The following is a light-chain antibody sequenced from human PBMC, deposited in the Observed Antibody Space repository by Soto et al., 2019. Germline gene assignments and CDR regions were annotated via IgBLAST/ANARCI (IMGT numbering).Light chain of an antibody. J-gene: IGLJ1*01. CDR3: TSWTSTSTYV. CDR1: SSDVGGYNY. CDR2: DVF. V-gene: IGLV2-14*03. Sequence: QSVLTQDASVSGSPGQSITISCTGTSSDVGGYNYVSWYQQHPGKAPKLMIYDVFTRPSGVSNRFSGSKSGNTASLTISALQAEDEAAYYCTSWTSTSTYVFGSGTKVTVL.